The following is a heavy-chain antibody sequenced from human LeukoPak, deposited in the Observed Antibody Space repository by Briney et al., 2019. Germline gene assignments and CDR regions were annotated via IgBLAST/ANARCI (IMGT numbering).Heavy chain of an antibody. D-gene: IGHD1-26*01. CDR3: AKDVRVGGGGMDV. CDR1: GFTFSNAW. CDR2: IYSGGST. Sequence: GGSLRLSCAASGFTFSNAWMSWVRQAPGKGLEWVSVIYSGGSTFYADSVKSRFTISRDKSKNTVSLQMNSLRGEDTAVYYCAKDVRVGGGGMDVWGQGTPVTVSS. J-gene: IGHJ6*02. V-gene: IGHV3-66*01.